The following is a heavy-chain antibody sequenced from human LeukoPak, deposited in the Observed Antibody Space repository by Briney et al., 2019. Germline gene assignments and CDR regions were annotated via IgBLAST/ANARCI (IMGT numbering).Heavy chain of an antibody. CDR2: IYYSGST. D-gene: IGHD3-16*02. CDR1: GGSINSYY. J-gene: IGHJ3*01. V-gene: IGHV4-59*01. CDR3: ARRYRLGRGGDALDL. Sequence: SETLSLTCTVSGGSINSYYWNWIRQPPGKGLEWIGYIYYSGSTNYNPSLKSRVTISLDTSKNQSSLKLRSVTAADTAVYYCARRYRLGRGGDALDLWGQGTMVTVSS.